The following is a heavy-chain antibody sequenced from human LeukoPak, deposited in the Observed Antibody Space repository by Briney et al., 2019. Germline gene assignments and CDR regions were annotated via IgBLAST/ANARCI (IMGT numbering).Heavy chain of an antibody. V-gene: IGHV3-21*01. CDR2: IRSSSSYI. J-gene: IGHJ4*02. Sequence: GGSLRLSCAASGFTFSSYEMNCVRQAPGKGLEWVSSIRSSSSYIYYADSVKGRFTISRDNAKNSLYLQMNSLRAEDTAVYYCARDFYGDYYFDYWGQGTLVTVSS. CDR1: GFTFSSYE. CDR3: ARDFYGDYYFDY. D-gene: IGHD4-17*01.